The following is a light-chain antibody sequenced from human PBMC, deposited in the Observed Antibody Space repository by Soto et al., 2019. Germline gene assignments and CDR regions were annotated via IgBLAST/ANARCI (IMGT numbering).Light chain of an antibody. CDR1: QRISRW. Sequence: DLQMTQSPPTLSASVGDRVTITCRARQRISRWLAWYQQKPGEAPKLLIHKASTLHIGVHSRFRGAGSGTEFALTISSLQPSDCATYFCQQYSTSPYPFGQGTKHEIK. CDR2: KAS. CDR3: QQYSTSPYP. J-gene: IGKJ2*01. V-gene: IGKV1-5*03.